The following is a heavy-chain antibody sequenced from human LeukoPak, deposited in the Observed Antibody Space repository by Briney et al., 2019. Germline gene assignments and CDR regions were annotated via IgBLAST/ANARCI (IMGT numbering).Heavy chain of an antibody. Sequence: GGSLRLSCAASGFTFSSYSMNWVRQAPGKGLEWVSYISSSSSTIYYADSVKGRFTISRDNAKNSLYLQMNSLRAEDTAVYYCARDDGIVVVPAAIPSWFDPWGQGTLVTVSS. CDR3: ARDDGIVVVPAAIPSWFDP. D-gene: IGHD2-2*01. CDR1: GFTFSSYS. V-gene: IGHV3-48*01. J-gene: IGHJ5*02. CDR2: ISSSSSTI.